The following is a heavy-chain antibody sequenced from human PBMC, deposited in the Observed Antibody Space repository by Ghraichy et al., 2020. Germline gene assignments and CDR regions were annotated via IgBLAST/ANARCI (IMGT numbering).Heavy chain of an antibody. D-gene: IGHD5-18*01. J-gene: IGHJ4*02. CDR2: IYYSGST. V-gene: IGHV4-59*01. Sequence: SETLSLTCTVSGGSISSYYWSWIRQPPGKGLEWIGYIYYSGSTNYNPSLKSRVTISVDTSKNQFSLKLSSVTAADTAVYYCARDKGRYSYGLYYFDYWGQGTLVTVSS. CDR3: ARDKGRYSYGLYYFDY. CDR1: GGSISSYY.